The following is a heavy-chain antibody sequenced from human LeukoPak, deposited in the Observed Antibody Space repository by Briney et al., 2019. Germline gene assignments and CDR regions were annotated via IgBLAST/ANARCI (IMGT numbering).Heavy chain of an antibody. CDR1: GYTYTGYY. CDR3: ARDRGPYYYDSSGYLY. CDR2: INPNSGGT. J-gene: IGHJ4*02. Sequence: ASVKVSCKASGYTYTGYYMHWVRQAPGQGLEWMGWINPNSGGTNYAQKLQGRVTMTTDTSTSTAYMELRSLRSDDTAVYYCARDRGPYYYDSSGYLYWGQGTLVTVSS. D-gene: IGHD3-22*01. V-gene: IGHV1-2*02.